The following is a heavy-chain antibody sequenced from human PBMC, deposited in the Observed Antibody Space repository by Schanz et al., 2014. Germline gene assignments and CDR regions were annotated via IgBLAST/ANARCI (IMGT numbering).Heavy chain of an antibody. CDR1: GFTVTSYY. Sequence: EMQLVESGGGLIQPGGSLRLSCAASGFTVTSYYMSWVRQAPGKGLEWVSVIYSGDNTYYADSVKGRFTISRDNAKNSLYLQMNSLRAEDTAVYYCARSYSSGWYPYYYGMDVWGQGTTVTVSS. D-gene: IGHD6-19*01. CDR2: IYSGDNT. V-gene: IGHV3-53*01. CDR3: ARSYSSGWYPYYYGMDV. J-gene: IGHJ6*02.